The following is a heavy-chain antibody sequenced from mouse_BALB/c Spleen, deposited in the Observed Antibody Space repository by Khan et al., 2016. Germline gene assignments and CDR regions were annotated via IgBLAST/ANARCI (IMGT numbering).Heavy chain of an antibody. V-gene: IGHV1-87*01. J-gene: IGHJ2*01. D-gene: IGHD3-3*01. CDR1: GYTFTSYW. Sequence: VQLQESGAELARPGASVKLSCKASGYTFTSYWMQWVKQRPGQGREWIGAIHPGDGDTRYTQKLKGKATLTAEKYASTAYMQNSRVASEDSAVYYCGRGGGCGPFFDWGQGTPLTVSA. CDR2: IHPGDGDT. CDR3: GRGGGCGPFFD.